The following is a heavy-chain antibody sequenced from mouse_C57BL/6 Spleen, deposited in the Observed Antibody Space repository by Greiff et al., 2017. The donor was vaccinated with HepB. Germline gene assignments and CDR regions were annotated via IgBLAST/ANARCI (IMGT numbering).Heavy chain of an antibody. Sequence: QVQLQQPGAELVKPGASVKLSCKASGYTFTSYWMHWVKQRPGRGLEWIGMIHPNSGSTNYNEKFKSKATLTVDKSSSTAYMQLSSLTSEDSAVYYCARGYYYGSSYDYWGQGTTLTVSS. J-gene: IGHJ2*01. V-gene: IGHV1-64*01. CDR2: IHPNSGST. D-gene: IGHD1-1*01. CDR1: GYTFTSYW. CDR3: ARGYYYGSSYDY.